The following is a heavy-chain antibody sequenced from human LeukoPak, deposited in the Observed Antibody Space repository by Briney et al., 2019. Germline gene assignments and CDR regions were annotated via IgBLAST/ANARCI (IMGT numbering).Heavy chain of an antibody. D-gene: IGHD3-22*01. CDR2: IIPIFGTA. J-gene: IGHJ4*02. Sequence: SVKVSCKASGGTFSSYAISWVRQAPGQGLEWMGGIIPIFGTANYAQKFQGRVTITADESTSTAYMELSSLRSEDTAVYYCASGYYYDSSGYYYMGYWGQGTLVTVSS. CDR1: GGTFSSYA. CDR3: ASGYYYDSSGYYYMGY. V-gene: IGHV1-69*13.